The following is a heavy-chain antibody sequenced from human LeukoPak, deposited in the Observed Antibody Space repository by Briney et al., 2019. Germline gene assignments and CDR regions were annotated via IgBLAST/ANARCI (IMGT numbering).Heavy chain of an antibody. CDR2: ISGSGGST. CDR1: GFTFSSYA. V-gene: IGHV3-23*01. CDR3: AKVGRDSSGYLEY. D-gene: IGHD3-22*01. Sequence: GGSLRLSCAASGFTFSSYAMSWVRQAPGRGLEWVSAISGSGGSTYYADSVKGRFTISRDNSKNTLYLQMNSLRAEDTAVYYCAKVGRDSSGYLEYWGQGTLVTVSS. J-gene: IGHJ4*02.